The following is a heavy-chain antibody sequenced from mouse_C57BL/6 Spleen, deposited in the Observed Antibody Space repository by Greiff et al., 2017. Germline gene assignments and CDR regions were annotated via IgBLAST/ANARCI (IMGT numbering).Heavy chain of an antibody. Sequence: EVQRLQSGGGLVKPGASLKLSCAASGFTFSSYAMSWVRQTPEKRLEWVATISDGGSYTYYPDNVKGRFTISRDNAKNNPYLQMSRLKSEDAAMYCCARAYYSNCGRDAMDYWGQGTSVTASS. V-gene: IGHV5-4*01. CDR1: GFTFSSYA. CDR3: ARAYYSNCGRDAMDY. D-gene: IGHD2-5*01. CDR2: ISDGGSYT. J-gene: IGHJ4*01.